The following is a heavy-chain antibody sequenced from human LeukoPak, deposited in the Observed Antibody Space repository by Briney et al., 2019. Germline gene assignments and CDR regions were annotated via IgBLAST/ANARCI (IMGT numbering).Heavy chain of an antibody. V-gene: IGHV4-34*01. CDR2: INHSGST. D-gene: IGHD4-23*01. J-gene: IGHJ6*02. Sequence: PSETLSLTCAVYGGSFSGYYWSWIRQPPGKGLEWIGEINHSGSTNYNPSLKSQVTISVDTSKNQFSLKLSSVTAADTAVYYCARGLRAYGGTYGLDVWGQGTTVTVSS. CDR1: GGSFSGYY. CDR3: ARGLRAYGGTYGLDV.